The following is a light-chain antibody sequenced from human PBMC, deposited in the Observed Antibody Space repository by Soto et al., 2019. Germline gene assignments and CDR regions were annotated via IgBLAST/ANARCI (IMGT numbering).Light chain of an antibody. V-gene: IGKV1-17*01. J-gene: IGKJ5*01. CDR3: QQYHTSSIT. CDR1: QGIRND. Sequence: IQMTQSPSSLSASVGDRVTITCRASQGIRNDLGWYQQKPGKAPKLLIYAASSLQSGVPPRFSGSGSGTEFTLSIDSLQPDDFATYYCQQYHTSSITFGQGTRLEIK. CDR2: AAS.